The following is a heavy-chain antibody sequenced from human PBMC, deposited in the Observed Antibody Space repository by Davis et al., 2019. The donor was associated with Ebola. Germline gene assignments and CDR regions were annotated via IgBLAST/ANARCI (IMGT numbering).Heavy chain of an antibody. J-gene: IGHJ4*02. CDR1: GFTFNSYS. CDR2: IKQDGSEK. CDR3: TRGGYYNSGSYVTPPFDY. V-gene: IGHV3-7*01. D-gene: IGHD3-10*01. Sequence: GESLKISCAASGFTFNSYSMTWVRQAPGKGLEWVANIKQDGSEKYYVDSVKGRFTISRDNAKNTLYLQMNSLRAEDTAMYYCTRGGYYNSGSYVTPPFDYWGQGTLVTVSS.